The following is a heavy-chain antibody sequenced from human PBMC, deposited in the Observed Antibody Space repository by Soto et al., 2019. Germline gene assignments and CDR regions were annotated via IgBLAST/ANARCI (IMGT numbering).Heavy chain of an antibody. CDR2: ISSSGSTI. CDR1: VFTFSIYE. V-gene: IGHV3-48*03. D-gene: IGHD5-12*01. CDR3: AREGDIVAPRYFDY. Sequence: WGSLLLSCASSVFTFSIYEMNWVRQAPGKGLEWVSYISSSGSTIYYADSVKGRFTISRDNTKNSLYLQMNSLRAEDTAVYYCAREGDIVAPRYFDYWGQGTLVTVSS. J-gene: IGHJ4*02.